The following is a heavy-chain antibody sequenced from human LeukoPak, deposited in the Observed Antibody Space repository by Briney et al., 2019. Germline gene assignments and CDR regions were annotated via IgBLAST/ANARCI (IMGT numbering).Heavy chain of an antibody. J-gene: IGHJ4*02. D-gene: IGHD3-22*01. CDR3: ARDSLLTYYYDSSGLYYFDY. CDR2: IIPIFGTA. V-gene: IGHV1-69*06. CDR1: GGTFSSYA. Sequence: GASVKVSCKASGGTFSSYAISWVRQAPGQGLEWMGGIIPIFGTANYAQKFQGRVTITADKSTSTAYMELSSLRSDDTAVYYCARDSLLTYYYDSSGLYYFDYWGQGTLVTVSS.